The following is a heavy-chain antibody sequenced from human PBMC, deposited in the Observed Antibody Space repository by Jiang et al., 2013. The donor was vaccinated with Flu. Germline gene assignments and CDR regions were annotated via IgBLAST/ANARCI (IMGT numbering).Heavy chain of an antibody. CDR3: ARDLNSSGWYRIYGMDV. J-gene: IGHJ6*02. CDR2: TYYRSKWYN. CDR1: GDSVSSNSAA. Sequence: SGDSVSSNSAAWNWIRQSPSRGLEWLGRTYYRSKWYNDYAVSVKSRITINPDTSKNQFSLQLNSVTPEDTAVYYCARDLNSSGWYRIYGMDVWGQGTTVTVSS. V-gene: IGHV6-1*01. D-gene: IGHD6-19*01.